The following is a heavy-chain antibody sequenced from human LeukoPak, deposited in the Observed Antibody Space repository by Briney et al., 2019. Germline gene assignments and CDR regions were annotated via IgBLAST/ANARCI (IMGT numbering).Heavy chain of an antibody. CDR2: ISSSGSTI. Sequence: LSLTCTVSGGSISSSSYYWGWVRQAPGKGLEWVSYISSSGSTIYYADSVKGRFTISRDNAKNSLYLQMNSLRAEDTAVYYCARDGSPDYYGSGSYNYWGQGILVTVSS. CDR1: GGSISSSSYY. D-gene: IGHD3-10*01. V-gene: IGHV3-48*03. J-gene: IGHJ4*02. CDR3: ARDGSPDYYGSGSYNY.